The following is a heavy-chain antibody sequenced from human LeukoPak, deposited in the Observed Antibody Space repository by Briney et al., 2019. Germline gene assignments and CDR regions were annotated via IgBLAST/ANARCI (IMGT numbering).Heavy chain of an antibody. D-gene: IGHD3-10*01. CDR2: ISGTGVTT. J-gene: IGHJ4*02. CDR3: AKGGPNYYGSGNEIDR. Sequence: GGSLRLSCAASGFTFSSYAMSWVRQAPGKGLEWVSAISGTGVTTYYADSVKGRFTISKDNSKDTLYLQISSMRVDDTAVYYCAKGGPNYYGSGNEIDRWGQGTLVTVSS. V-gene: IGHV3-23*01. CDR1: GFTFSSYA.